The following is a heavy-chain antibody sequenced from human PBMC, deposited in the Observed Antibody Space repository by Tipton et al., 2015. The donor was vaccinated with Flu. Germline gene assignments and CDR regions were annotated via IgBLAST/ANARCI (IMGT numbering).Heavy chain of an antibody. CDR1: GDSIRSSSYY. V-gene: IGHV4-61*05. CDR2: ISYSGST. J-gene: IGHJ4*02. CDR3: ARLSSNWYHQLDN. Sequence: TLSLTCSVSGDSIRSSSYYWGWIRQSPGKGLEWIGYISYSGSTNYNPSLKSRVTISVDTSENQFSLKLSSVTAADTAVYYCARLSSNWYHQLDNWGQGTLVTVSS. D-gene: IGHD6-13*01.